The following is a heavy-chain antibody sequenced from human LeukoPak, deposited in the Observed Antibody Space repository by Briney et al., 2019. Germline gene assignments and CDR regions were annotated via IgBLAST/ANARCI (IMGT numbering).Heavy chain of an antibody. V-gene: IGHV7-4-1*02. J-gene: IGHJ6*03. CDR1: GYTFTSYA. CDR3: ARDGVVEYSSGWYIPHYYYYYYMDV. Sequence: GASVKVSCKASGYTFTSYAMNWVRQAPGQGLEWMGWINTNTGNPTYAQGFTGRFVFSLDTSVSTAYLQISSLKAEDTAVYYCARDGVVEYSSGWYIPHYYYYYYMDVWGKGTTVTVSS. CDR2: INTNTGNP. D-gene: IGHD6-19*01.